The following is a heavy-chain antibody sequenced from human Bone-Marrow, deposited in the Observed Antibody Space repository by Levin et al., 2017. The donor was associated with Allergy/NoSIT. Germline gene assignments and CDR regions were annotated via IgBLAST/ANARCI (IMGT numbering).Heavy chain of an antibody. CDR3: ARGYRSSVWFDS. CDR2: IYSGGST. J-gene: IGHJ5*01. CDR1: GFTVTTNY. Sequence: LSLTCAASGFTVTTNYMGWVRQAPGKGLEWVSVIYSGGSTYNADSVKGRFTISRDNSKNTLYLQMNSLRAEDTAFYHCARGYRSSVWFDSWGQGTLVTVSS. D-gene: IGHD6-6*01. V-gene: IGHV3-53*01.